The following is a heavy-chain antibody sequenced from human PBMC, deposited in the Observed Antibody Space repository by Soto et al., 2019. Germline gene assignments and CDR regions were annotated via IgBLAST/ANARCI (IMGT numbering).Heavy chain of an antibody. CDR1: GGSISSSSYY. CDR3: ARHLLGFPSRIIWSGYYKENWFDP. Sequence: SETLSLTCTVSGGSISSSSYYWGWIRQPPGKGLEWIGSIYYSGSTYYNPSLKSRVTISVDTSKNQFSLKLSSVTAADTAVYYCARHLLGFPSRIIWSGYYKENWFDPWGQGTLVTVSS. V-gene: IGHV4-39*01. D-gene: IGHD3-3*01. J-gene: IGHJ5*02. CDR2: IYYSGST.